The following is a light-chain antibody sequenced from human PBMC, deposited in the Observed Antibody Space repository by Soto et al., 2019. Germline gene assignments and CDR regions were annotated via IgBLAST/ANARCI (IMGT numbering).Light chain of an antibody. V-gene: IGKV3-20*01. Sequence: EIELTQSPGTLSLSPGERATLSCRASQSVSSSSLAWYQQKPGQAPRLLIYGASTRATGIPDRFSGSGSGTDFTLTISRLEPEDFAVYYCQQYGTSPRTFGQGTNVEIK. CDR3: QQYGTSPRT. CDR1: QSVSSSS. J-gene: IGKJ1*01. CDR2: GAS.